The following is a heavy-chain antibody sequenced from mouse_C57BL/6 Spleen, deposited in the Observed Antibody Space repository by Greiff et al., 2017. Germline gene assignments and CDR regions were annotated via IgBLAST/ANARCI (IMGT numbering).Heavy chain of an antibody. CDR2: SYPGSGST. Sequence: QVQLQQPGAELVKPGASVKMSCKASGYTFTSYWITWVKQRPGQGLEWIGDSYPGSGSTNYNAKFKSKATMTVDTSSSTAYMQLSSLTSEDSAVYYCARIFMVTSAMDYWGQGTSVTVSS. CDR3: ARIFMVTSAMDY. V-gene: IGHV1-55*01. CDR1: GYTFTSYW. D-gene: IGHD2-2*01. J-gene: IGHJ4*01.